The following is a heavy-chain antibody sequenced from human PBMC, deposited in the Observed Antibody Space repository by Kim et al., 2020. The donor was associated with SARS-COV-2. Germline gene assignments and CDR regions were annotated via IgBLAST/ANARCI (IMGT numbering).Heavy chain of an antibody. V-gene: IGHV3-21*01. CDR2: ISSSSSYI. D-gene: IGHD3-22*01. J-gene: IGHJ4*02. CDR3: ARARVYYDSSGYYKVPEEGYFDY. CDR1: GFTFSSYS. Sequence: GGSLRLSCAASGFTFSSYSMNWVRQAPGKGLEWVSSISSSSSYIYYADSVKGRFTISRDNAKNSLYLQMNSLRAEDTAVYYCARARVYYDSSGYYKVPEEGYFDYWGQGTLVTVSS.